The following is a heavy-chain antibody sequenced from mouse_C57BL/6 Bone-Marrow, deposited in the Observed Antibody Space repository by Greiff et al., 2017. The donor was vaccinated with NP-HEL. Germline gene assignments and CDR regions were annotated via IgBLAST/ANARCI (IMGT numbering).Heavy chain of an antibody. CDR3: ARESQIYYYGSSPYYYAMDY. J-gene: IGHJ4*01. D-gene: IGHD1-1*01. Sequence: VKLVESGPGLVAPSQSLSITCTVSGFSLTSYAISWVRQPPGKGLEWLGVIWTGGGTNYNSALKSRLSISKDNSKSQVFVKMNSLQTDDTARYYCARESQIYYYGSSPYYYAMDYWGQGTSVTVSS. CDR2: IWTGGGT. CDR1: GFSLTSYA. V-gene: IGHV2-9-1*01.